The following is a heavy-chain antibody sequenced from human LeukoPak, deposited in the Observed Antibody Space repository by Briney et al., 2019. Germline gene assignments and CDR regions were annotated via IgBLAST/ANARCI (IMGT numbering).Heavy chain of an antibody. Sequence: SETLSLTCAVYGGSFSGYYWSWIRQPPGKGLEWIGEINHSGSTNYNPSLKSRVTISVDTSKNQFSLKLSSVTAADTAVYYCARRVRGLRYFDRLSYYFDYWGQGTLVTVSS. CDR2: INHSGST. V-gene: IGHV4-34*01. CDR1: GGSFSGYY. D-gene: IGHD3-9*01. J-gene: IGHJ4*02. CDR3: ARRVRGLRYFDRLSYYFDY.